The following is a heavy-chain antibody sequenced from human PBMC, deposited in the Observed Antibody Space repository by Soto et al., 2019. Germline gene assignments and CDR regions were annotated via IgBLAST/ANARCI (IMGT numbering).Heavy chain of an antibody. D-gene: IGHD3-10*01. CDR2: IYYSGST. CDR3: ARRPFDYYGSGSYGIDY. Sequence: LSLTCTVSGGSTSSSSYYWGWIRQPPGKGLEWIGSIYYSGSTYYNPSLKSRVTISVDTSKNQFSLKLSSVTAADTAVYYCARRPFDYYGSGSYGIDYWGQGTLVTVSS. CDR1: GGSTSSSSYY. J-gene: IGHJ4*02. V-gene: IGHV4-39*01.